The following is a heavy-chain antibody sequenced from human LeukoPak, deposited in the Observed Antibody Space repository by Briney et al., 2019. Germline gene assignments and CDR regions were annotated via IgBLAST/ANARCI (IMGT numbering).Heavy chain of an antibody. J-gene: IGHJ6*03. CDR1: GGSISSYY. CDR3: ARVEEGYGSGRRENYYYYYMDV. Sequence: SETLSLTCTVSGGSISSYYWSWIRQPPGKGLEWIGYIHYTGSTNYNPSLKSRVTISVETSKNQFSLKLTSVTAADTAVYYCARVEEGYGSGRRENYYYYYMDVWGKGTTVTISS. D-gene: IGHD3-10*01. V-gene: IGHV4-59*01. CDR2: IHYTGST.